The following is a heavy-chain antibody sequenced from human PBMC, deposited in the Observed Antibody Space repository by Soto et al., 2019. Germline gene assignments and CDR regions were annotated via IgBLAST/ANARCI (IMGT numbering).Heavy chain of an antibody. V-gene: IGHV3-23*01. CDR1: GFTLSSYA. D-gene: IGHD1-1*01. CDR2: ISGSGGST. CDR3: AKIQEREYNWFDT. J-gene: IGHJ5*02. Sequence: PXGCLRLSGAASGFTLSSYAMSWVRQAPGKGLEWVSAISGSGGSTYYADSVKGRFTISRDNSKNTLYLQMNSLRAEDTAVYYCAKIQEREYNWFDTWGQGTLVTVSS.